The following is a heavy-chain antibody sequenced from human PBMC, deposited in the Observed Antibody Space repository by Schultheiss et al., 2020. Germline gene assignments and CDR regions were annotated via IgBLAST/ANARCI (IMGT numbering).Heavy chain of an antibody. CDR1: GFIFSAYW. D-gene: IGHD4-17*01. V-gene: IGHV3-7*03. J-gene: IGHJ4*02. CDR2: IKQDGREK. Sequence: GGSLRLSCAASGFIFSAYWMNWVRQAPGKGLEWVAKIKQDGREKYYVDSVKGRFTISRDNTKNSLYLQLNSLRAEDTAVYYCAKANTVTTVAFDYWGQGTLVTVSS. CDR3: AKANTVTTVAFDY.